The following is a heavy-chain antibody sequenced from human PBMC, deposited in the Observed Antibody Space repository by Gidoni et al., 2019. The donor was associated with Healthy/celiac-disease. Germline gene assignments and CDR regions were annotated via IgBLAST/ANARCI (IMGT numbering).Heavy chain of an antibody. Sequence: EVQLVESGGGLVKPGGSLRLSCAASGFTFSSYSMNWVRQAPGKGLEWVSSISSSSSYIYYADSVKGRFTTSRDNAKNSLYLQMNSLRAEDTAVYYCARDEHIVVVTATQPYYYYYGMDVWGQGTTVTVSS. D-gene: IGHD2-21*02. CDR2: ISSSSSYI. J-gene: IGHJ6*02. CDR1: GFTFSSYS. V-gene: IGHV3-21*01. CDR3: ARDEHIVVVTATQPYYYYYGMDV.